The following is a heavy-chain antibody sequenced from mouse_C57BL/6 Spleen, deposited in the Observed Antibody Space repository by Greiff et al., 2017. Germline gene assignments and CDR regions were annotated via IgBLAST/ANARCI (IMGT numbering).Heavy chain of an antibody. CDR3: AREGATKVTTRYFDY. Sequence: VQLQQSGPELVKPGASVKMSCKASGYTFTDYNMHWVKQSHGKSLEWIGYINPNNGGTSYNQKFKGKATLTVNKYSSTAYMELRSLTSEDSAIYYCAREGATKVTTRYFDYWGQGTTLTVSS. V-gene: IGHV1-22*01. CDR2: INPNNGGT. J-gene: IGHJ2*01. CDR1: GYTFTDYN. D-gene: IGHD2-2*01.